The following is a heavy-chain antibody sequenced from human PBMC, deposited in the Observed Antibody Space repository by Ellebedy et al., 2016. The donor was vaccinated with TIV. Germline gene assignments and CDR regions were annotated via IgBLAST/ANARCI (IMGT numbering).Heavy chain of an antibody. CDR2: IWHDGSIK. J-gene: IGHJ4*02. D-gene: IGHD3-9*01. Sequence: GESLKISCATSGFTFSNHVMHWVRQAPGKGLEWVALIWHDGSIKYYADSVKGRFTISRDNSNNTLYLHMNSPRDEDTAVYYCAMENGLTGTTAFGYWGQGTLVTVSS. V-gene: IGHV3-33*01. CDR3: AMENGLTGTTAFGY. CDR1: GFTFSNHV.